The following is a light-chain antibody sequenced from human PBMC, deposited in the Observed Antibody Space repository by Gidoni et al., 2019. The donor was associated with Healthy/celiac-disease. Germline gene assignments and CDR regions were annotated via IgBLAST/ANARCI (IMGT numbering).Light chain of an antibody. V-gene: IGKV3-20*01. CDR3: QKGA. Sequence: EIVLTQSPGTLSLSPGERATLPCRASQSVSSTYLAWYQQKPGQAPRLHIYGASSRVTGVPDRFSGSGSGTDCTLTISRLDPEDFAVYYCQKGAFGQGTKVEMK. CDR1: QSVSSTY. CDR2: GAS. J-gene: IGKJ1*01.